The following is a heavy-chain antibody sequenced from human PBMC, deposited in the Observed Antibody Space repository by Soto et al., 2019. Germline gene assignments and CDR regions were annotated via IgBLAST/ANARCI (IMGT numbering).Heavy chain of an antibody. Sequence: EVQVVESGGGLVKPGGSLRLSCAASGFIFTNAWMSWVRQIPGKGLEWVGRIKSKTSGGTTDYAAPVKGRFAISRDDSEDTLYLQMTSLKNEDTAVYYCTSNDPFLDSWGQGTLVTVSS. V-gene: IGHV3-15*05. CDR2: IKSKTSGGTT. J-gene: IGHJ4*02. CDR3: TSNDPFLDS. D-gene: IGHD1-1*01. CDR1: GFIFTNAW.